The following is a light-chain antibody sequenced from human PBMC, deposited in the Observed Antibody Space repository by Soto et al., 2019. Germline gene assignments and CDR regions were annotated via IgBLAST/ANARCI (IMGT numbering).Light chain of an antibody. CDR1: QDINNY. J-gene: IGKJ4*01. Sequence: DIQMTQSPSSLSASVGGRGTITCQASQDINNYLNWYQQKPGKAPKLLIYDASNLETGVPSRFSGSGSGTDFTFTISSLQPEDIATYYCQQYYSVPLTFGGGTKVDIK. CDR2: DAS. V-gene: IGKV1-33*01. CDR3: QQYYSVPLT.